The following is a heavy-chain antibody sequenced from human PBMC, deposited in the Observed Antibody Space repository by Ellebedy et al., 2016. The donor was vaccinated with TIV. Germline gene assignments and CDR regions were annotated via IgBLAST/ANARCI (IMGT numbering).Heavy chain of an antibody. CDR3: ARVRRDGYNLDIDY. Sequence: SVKVSXXASGGTFSSYAISWVRQAPGQGLEWMGGIIPIFGTANYAQKFQGRVTITADESTSTAYMELSSLRSEDTAVYYCARVRRDGYNLDIDYWGQGTLVTVSS. CDR2: IIPIFGTA. J-gene: IGHJ4*02. CDR1: GGTFSSYA. V-gene: IGHV1-69*13. D-gene: IGHD5-24*01.